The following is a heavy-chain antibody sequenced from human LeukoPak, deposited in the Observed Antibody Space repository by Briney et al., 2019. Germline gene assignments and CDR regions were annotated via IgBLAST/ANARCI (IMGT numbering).Heavy chain of an antibody. Sequence: GASVKVSCKASGYTFTSYYMHWVRQAPGQGLEWMGIINPSGGSTSYAQKLQGRVTMTRDTSTSTVYMELRSLRSEDTAVYYCARGAYYDILTGYGGAFDIWGQGTMVTVSS. D-gene: IGHD3-9*01. V-gene: IGHV1-46*01. J-gene: IGHJ3*02. CDR3: ARGAYYDILTGYGGAFDI. CDR2: INPSGGST. CDR1: GYTFTSYY.